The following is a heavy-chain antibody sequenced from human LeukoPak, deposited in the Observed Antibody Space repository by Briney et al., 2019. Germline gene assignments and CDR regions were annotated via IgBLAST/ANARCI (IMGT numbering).Heavy chain of an antibody. CDR1: GGSVSSGSYY. Sequence: SETLCLTCTVSGGSVSSGSYYWSWIRQPPGKGLEWIGYIYYSGSTNYNPSLKSRVTISVDTSKNQFSLKLSSVTAADTAVYYCARDRCSSTSCYENWFDPWGQGTLVTVSS. CDR2: IYYSGST. D-gene: IGHD2-2*01. CDR3: ARDRCSSTSCYENWFDP. J-gene: IGHJ5*02. V-gene: IGHV4-61*01.